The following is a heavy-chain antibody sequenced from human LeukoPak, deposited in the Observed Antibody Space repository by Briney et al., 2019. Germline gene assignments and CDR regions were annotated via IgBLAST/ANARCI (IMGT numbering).Heavy chain of an antibody. J-gene: IGHJ4*02. D-gene: IGHD3-3*01. V-gene: IGHV3-30-3*01. Sequence: QPGRSLRLSCAASGFTFSSYAMHWVRQAPGKGLEWVAVISYDGSNKYYADSVKGRFTISRDNSKNTLYLQMNSLRAEDTAVYYCARAGITIFVPDYWGQGTLVTVSS. CDR3: ARAGITIFVPDY. CDR1: GFTFSSYA. CDR2: ISYDGSNK.